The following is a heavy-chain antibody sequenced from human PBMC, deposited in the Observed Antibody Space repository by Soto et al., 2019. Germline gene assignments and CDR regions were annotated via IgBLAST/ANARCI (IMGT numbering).Heavy chain of an antibody. D-gene: IGHD3-22*01. J-gene: IGHJ4*02. CDR2: IYYSGST. Sequence: KTSETLSLTCTVSGGSISSSSYYWGWIRQPPGKGLEWIGSIYYSGSTYYNPSLKSRVTISVDTSKNQFSLKLSSVTAADTAVYYCARLSPRPPISGYSSYWGQGTLVTVSS. CDR1: GGSISSSSYY. CDR3: ARLSPRPPISGYSSY. V-gene: IGHV4-39*01.